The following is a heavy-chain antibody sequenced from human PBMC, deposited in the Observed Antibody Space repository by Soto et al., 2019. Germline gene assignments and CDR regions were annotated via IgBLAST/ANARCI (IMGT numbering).Heavy chain of an antibody. Sequence: SQTLSLTCVISGDSVSSNGACWNWIRQSPSRGPQWLGRIYYRSKWFHDYAASVESRMAINPDTSRNQFSLQLNYVTPEDTAVYYCARDRIAAAVSNWFDPWGQGTLVTVS. CDR2: IYYRSKWFH. D-gene: IGHD6-13*01. CDR1: GDSVSSNGAC. J-gene: IGHJ5*02. V-gene: IGHV6-1*01. CDR3: ARDRIAAAVSNWFDP.